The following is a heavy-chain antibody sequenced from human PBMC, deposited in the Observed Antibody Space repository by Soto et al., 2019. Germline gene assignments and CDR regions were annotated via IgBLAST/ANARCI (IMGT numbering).Heavy chain of an antibody. CDR2: INAGNGNT. CDR3: ARDALIGYCSSTSCYGPNYYYYYMAV. CDR1: GYTFTSYA. V-gene: IGHV1-3*01. J-gene: IGHJ6*03. Sequence: ASVKVSCKASGYTFTSYAMHWVRQAPGQRLEWMGWINAGNGNTKYSQKFQGRVTITRDTSASTAYMELSSLRSEDTAVYYCARDALIGYCSSTSCYGPNYYYYYMAVWGKGTTVTVSS. D-gene: IGHD2-2*01.